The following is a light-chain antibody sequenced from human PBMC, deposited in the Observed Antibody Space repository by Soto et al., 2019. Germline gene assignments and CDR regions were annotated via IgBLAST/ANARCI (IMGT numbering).Light chain of an antibody. Sequence: EIVLTQSPGTLSLSPGERATLSCRASQSVSSSYLAWYQQKYGQAPRLLIYGASSRAAGIPDAFSGSGSGTDFPLTISRLEPEDFAVYYCQQYGSPITFGQGTRLEIK. CDR1: QSVSSSY. CDR2: GAS. CDR3: QQYGSPIT. V-gene: IGKV3-20*01. J-gene: IGKJ5*01.